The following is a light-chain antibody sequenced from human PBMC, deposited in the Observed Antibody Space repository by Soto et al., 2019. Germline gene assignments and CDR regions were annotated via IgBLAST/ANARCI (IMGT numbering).Light chain of an antibody. CDR3: QQYFSYSPYT. J-gene: IGKJ2*01. Sequence: DIQMTQSPSTLSASVGDRVTTTCRASQSISYWLAWYQQKPGKGPKLLIYDASSLKSGVPSRFSGAGSGTEFTLTISSLQPDDFATYYCQQYFSYSPYTFGQGTKLEIK. CDR2: DAS. CDR1: QSISYW. V-gene: IGKV1-5*01.